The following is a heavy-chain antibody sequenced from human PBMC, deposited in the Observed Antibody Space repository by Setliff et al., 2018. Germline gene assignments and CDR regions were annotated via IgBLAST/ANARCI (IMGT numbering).Heavy chain of an antibody. CDR3: AKDRGLGISGGDAFDI. CDR2: ISGSGGST. J-gene: IGHJ3*02. V-gene: IGHV3-23*01. CDR1: GFTFSSYA. Sequence: GGSLRLSCAAFGFTFSSYAMSWVRQAPGKGLEWVSAISGSGGSTYYADSVKGRFTISRDNSKNTLYLQMNSLRAEDTAVYYCAKDRGLGISGGDAFDIWGQGTMVTVSS. D-gene: IGHD7-27*01.